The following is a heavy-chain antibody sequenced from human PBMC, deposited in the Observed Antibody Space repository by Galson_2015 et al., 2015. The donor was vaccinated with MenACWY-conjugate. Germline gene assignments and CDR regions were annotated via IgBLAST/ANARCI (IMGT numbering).Heavy chain of an antibody. Sequence: QSGAEVKTPGESLTISCKGSGYSCAVYWGGGGRQMPGKGLEWMGIIYPGDSESRYSPSFQGQVTFSADTSTSTAFLQWTSLKASDAAMYYCASFIMGSWGDGFDIWGQGTMVTAS. J-gene: IGHJ3*02. CDR3: ASFIMGSWGDGFDI. D-gene: IGHD3-10*01. V-gene: IGHV5-51*01. CDR1: GYSCAVYW. CDR2: IYPGDSES.